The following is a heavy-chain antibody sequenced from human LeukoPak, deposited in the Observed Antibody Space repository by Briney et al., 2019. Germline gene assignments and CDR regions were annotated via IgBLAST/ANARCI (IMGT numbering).Heavy chain of an antibody. V-gene: IGHV1-24*01. D-gene: IGHD3-10*01. CDR1: GYTLTELS. CDR3: ATGSLSPRLVTMVRGVIAALDI. Sequence: GASVKVSCKVSGYTLTELSMHWVRQAPGKGLEWMGGFDPEDGETIYAQKFQGRVTMTEDTSTDTAYMELSSLRSEDTAVYYCATGSLSPRLVTMVRGVIAALDIWGQGTMVTVSS. J-gene: IGHJ3*02. CDR2: FDPEDGET.